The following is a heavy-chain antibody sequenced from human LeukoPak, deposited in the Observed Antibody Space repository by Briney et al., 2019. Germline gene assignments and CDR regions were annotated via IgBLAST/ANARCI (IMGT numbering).Heavy chain of an antibody. CDR2: MNANSGGT. D-gene: IGHD3-16*01. J-gene: IGHJ4*02. V-gene: IGHV1-2*02. CDR3: ARADRSTDYTPNDY. Sequence: ASLTLSLTSSGYTFTDSYVHWVRQSPGQGLEWMGWMNANSGGTNYAQSFQGRVTMTRDTSISTAYMELSRLRSDDTAVYYCARADRSTDYTPNDYWGQGTLVTVSS. CDR1: GYTFTDSY.